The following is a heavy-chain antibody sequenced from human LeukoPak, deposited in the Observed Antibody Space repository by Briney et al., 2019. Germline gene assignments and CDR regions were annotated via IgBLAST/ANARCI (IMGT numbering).Heavy chain of an antibody. CDR2: INHSGST. CDR3: ARIRGDYGDPGIDY. D-gene: IGHD4-17*01. J-gene: IGHJ4*02. V-gene: IGHV4-34*01. Sequence: SETLSLTCAVYGGSFSGYYWSWIRQPPGKGLEWIGEINHSGSTNYNPSLKSRVTISVDTSKNQFSLKLSSVTAADTAVYYCARIRGDYGDPGIDYWGQGTLVTVSS. CDR1: GGSFSGYY.